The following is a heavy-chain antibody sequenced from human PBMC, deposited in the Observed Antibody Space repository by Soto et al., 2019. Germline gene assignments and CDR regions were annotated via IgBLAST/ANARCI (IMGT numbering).Heavy chain of an antibody. J-gene: IGHJ4*02. CDR3: AVAGVPFEY. CDR2: INPNSGDT. V-gene: IGHV1-2*02. Sequence: QVQLVQSGAEVKKPGASVKVSCKTSGYTFTGYYIHWVRQAPVQGLEWMALINPNSGDTNYGHKCQGRVTLTRDTSINEVYMEVTSLRFDDTAVYYCAVAGVPFEYWGQGTLVIFFS. CDR1: GYTFTGYY. D-gene: IGHD2-21*01.